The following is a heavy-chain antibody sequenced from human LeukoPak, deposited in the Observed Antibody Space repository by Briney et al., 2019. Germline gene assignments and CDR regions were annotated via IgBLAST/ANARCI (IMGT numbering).Heavy chain of an antibody. CDR3: ARGPYDYVWGSWFDY. V-gene: IGHV4-34*01. J-gene: IGHJ4*02. CDR2: INHSGST. CDR1: GGSFSGYY. D-gene: IGHD3-16*01. Sequence: SETLSLTCAVYGGSFSGYYWSWIRQPPGKGLEWIGEINHSGSTNYNPFLKSRVTISVDTSKHQFSLKLSSVTAADTAVYYCARGPYDYVWGSWFDYWGQGTLVTVSS.